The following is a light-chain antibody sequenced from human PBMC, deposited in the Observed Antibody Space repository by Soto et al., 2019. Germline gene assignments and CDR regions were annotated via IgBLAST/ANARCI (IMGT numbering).Light chain of an antibody. CDR1: SSDVGSYKL. V-gene: IGLV2-23*02. CDR3: CSYAGTSTHTV. CDR2: EVS. Sequence: QSALTQPASVSGSPGQSITISCTGTSSDVGSYKLVSWYQQHPGKAPKLMISEVSKRPSGISDSFSGSKSGSTASLTISGLQAEDEADYYCCSYAGTSTHTVFGGGTQLTVL. J-gene: IGLJ7*01.